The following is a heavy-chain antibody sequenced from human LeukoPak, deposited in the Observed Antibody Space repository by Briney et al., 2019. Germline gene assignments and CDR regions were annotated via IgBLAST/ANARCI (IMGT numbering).Heavy chain of an antibody. J-gene: IGHJ4*02. CDR3: ATLVVVAATPLGFDY. V-gene: IGHV1-24*01. D-gene: IGHD2-15*01. CDR1: GYTLTELS. CDR2: FDPEDGET. Sequence: ASVKASCKVSGYTLTELSMHWVRQAPGKGLEWMGGFDPEDGETIYAQKFQGRVTMTEDTSTDTAYMELSSLRSEDTAVYYCATLVVVAATPLGFDYWGQGTLVTVSS.